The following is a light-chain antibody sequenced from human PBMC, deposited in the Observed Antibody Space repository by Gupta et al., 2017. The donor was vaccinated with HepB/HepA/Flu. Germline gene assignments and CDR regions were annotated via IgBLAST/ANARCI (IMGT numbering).Light chain of an antibody. V-gene: IGKV3-11*01. CDR1: QSVSRY. CDR3: QHRSTWPWT. Sequence: EIVLTQSPATLSFSPGARATLSCRASQSVSRYLAWYQQKPGQAPRLLIYDASNRATGIPARFSGSGSGTDFTLTISRLGPEDFAVYYCQHRSTWPWTFGQGTKVEIK. CDR2: DAS. J-gene: IGKJ1*01.